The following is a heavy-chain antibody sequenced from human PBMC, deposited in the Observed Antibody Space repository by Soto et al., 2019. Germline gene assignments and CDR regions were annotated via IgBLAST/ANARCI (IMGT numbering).Heavy chain of an antibody. D-gene: IGHD6-13*01. V-gene: IGHV4-59*01. CDR1: GGSISSYY. J-gene: IGHJ4*02. CDR2: IYYSGST. Sequence: SETLSLTCTVSGGSISSYYLSWIRQPPGKGLEWIGYIYYSGSTNYNPSLKSRVTISVDTSKNQFSLKLSSVTAADTAVYYCARRKIAAALFDYWGQGTLVTVS. CDR3: ARRKIAAALFDY.